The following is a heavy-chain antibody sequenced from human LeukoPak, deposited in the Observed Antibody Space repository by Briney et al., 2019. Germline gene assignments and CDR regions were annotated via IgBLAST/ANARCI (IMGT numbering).Heavy chain of an antibody. CDR1: GFSFNSYA. CDR3: ARDKSSSWYGYFQH. V-gene: IGHV3-48*04. J-gene: IGHJ1*01. CDR2: ISSSSSTI. Sequence: GGSLRLSCAASGFSFNSYAMNWVRQAPGKGLEWVSYISSSSSTIYYADSVKGRFTISRDNAKNSLYLQMNSLRAEDTAVYYCARDKSSSWYGYFQHWGQGTLVTVSS. D-gene: IGHD6-13*01.